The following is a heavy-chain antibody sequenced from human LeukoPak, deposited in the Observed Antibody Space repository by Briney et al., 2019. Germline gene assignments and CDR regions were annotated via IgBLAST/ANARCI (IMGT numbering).Heavy chain of an antibody. V-gene: IGHV3-66*04. J-gene: IGHJ4*02. CDR2: IYSGGRP. CDR1: GFNVSSNY. Sequence: GGSLRLSCAASGFNVSSNYMTWVRQAPGKGLEWVSVIYSGGRPYYADSVKGRFTISRDNSKNTLYLQMNSLRAEDTAVYYCARLSSPPGSDYYHFDYWGQGTLVTVSS. CDR3: ARLSSPPGSDYYHFDY. D-gene: IGHD3-22*01.